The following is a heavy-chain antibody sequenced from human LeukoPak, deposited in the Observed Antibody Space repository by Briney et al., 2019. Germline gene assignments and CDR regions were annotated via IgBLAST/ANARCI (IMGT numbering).Heavy chain of an antibody. CDR1: GFTFSYYE. J-gene: IGHJ6*04. V-gene: IGHV3-48*03. CDR3: AELGITMIGGV. CDR2: ISSSGSTI. D-gene: IGHD3-10*02. Sequence: GGSLRLSCAASGFTFSYYEMNWVRQAPGKGLEWVSYISSSGSTIYYADSVKGRFTISRDNAKNSLYLQMNSLRAEDTAVYYCAELGITMIGGVWGKGTTVTISS.